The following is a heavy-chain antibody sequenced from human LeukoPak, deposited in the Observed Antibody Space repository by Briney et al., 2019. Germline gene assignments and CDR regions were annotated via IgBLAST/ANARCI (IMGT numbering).Heavy chain of an antibody. CDR2: IYYSGSA. V-gene: IGHV4-59*11. Sequence: NPSETLSLTCTVSGGSISSHYWSWIRQPPGKGLEWIGYIYYSGSANYNPSLRSRVTISVDTSKNQFSLKLSSVTAADTAVYYCARGTMMVGPWGQGTLVTVSS. D-gene: IGHD3-22*01. CDR1: GGSISSHY. J-gene: IGHJ5*02. CDR3: ARGTMMVGP.